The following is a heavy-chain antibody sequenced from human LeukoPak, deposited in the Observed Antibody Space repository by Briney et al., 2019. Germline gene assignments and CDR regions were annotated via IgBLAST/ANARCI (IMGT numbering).Heavy chain of an antibody. J-gene: IGHJ4*02. V-gene: IGHV3-7*01. CDR3: VRDATRGGDLDH. D-gene: IGHD2-21*01. CDR1: GFIFTDYW. CDR2: INQDGSEK. Sequence: PGGSLRLSCAASGFIFTDYWMMWVRQVPGKGLEWVAQINQDGSEKYYVDSVRGRFTTSRDNAKNSLDLQMNTLRVEDTAVYYCVRDATRGGDLDHWGQGTLVTVSS.